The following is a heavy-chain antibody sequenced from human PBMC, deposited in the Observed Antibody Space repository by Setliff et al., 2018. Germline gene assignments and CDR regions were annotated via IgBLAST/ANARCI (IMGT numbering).Heavy chain of an antibody. CDR3: GRGRFYYDDNDFS. D-gene: IGHD3-22*01. CDR1: GDSISGDY. CDR2: IFSSGSPT. Sequence: NPSETLSLTCTVSGDSISGDYWSWIRQPPGKGLEWIAYIFSSGSPTKYNPSLNSRVALSVDTSRNQFSLTLTSVTAADTAMYYCGRGRFYYDDNDFSWGQGTLVTVSS. V-gene: IGHV4-59*08. J-gene: IGHJ4*02.